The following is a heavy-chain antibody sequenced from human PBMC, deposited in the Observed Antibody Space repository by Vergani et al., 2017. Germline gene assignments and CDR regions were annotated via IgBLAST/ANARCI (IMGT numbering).Heavy chain of an antibody. V-gene: IGHV3-64*04. Sequence: VQLLESGGGLVQPGGSLRLSCSASGFTFSSYAMHWVRQAPGKGLEYVSAISSNGGSTYYADSVKGRFTISRDNSKNTLYLQMNSLRAEDTAVYYCAKTYSSSSGYFDLWGRGTLVTVSS. J-gene: IGHJ2*01. CDR2: ISSNGGST. CDR1: GFTFSSYA. CDR3: AKTYSSSSGYFDL. D-gene: IGHD6-6*01.